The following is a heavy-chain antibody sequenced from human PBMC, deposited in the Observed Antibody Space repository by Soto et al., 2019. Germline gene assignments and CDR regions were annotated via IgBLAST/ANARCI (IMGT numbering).Heavy chain of an antibody. J-gene: IGHJ6*04. CDR3: ARVSGYCSSTSCYELDV. Sequence: PSETQSLTCAFYGLYFRGYYWSWIRQPPGKGLEWIGEINHSGSTNYNPSLKSRVTISVDTSKNQFSLKLSSVTAADTAVYYCARVSGYCSSTSCYELDVWGKGTTVTISS. D-gene: IGHD2-2*01. V-gene: IGHV4-34*01. CDR2: INHSGST. CDR1: GLYFRGYY.